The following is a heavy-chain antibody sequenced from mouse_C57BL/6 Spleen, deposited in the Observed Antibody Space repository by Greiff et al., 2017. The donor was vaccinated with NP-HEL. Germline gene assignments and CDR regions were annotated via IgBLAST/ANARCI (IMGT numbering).Heavy chain of an antibody. CDR3: ARDSGSSPYYFDY. Sequence: QVQLQQPGAELVRPGTSVKLSSKASGYTFTSYWMHWVKQRPGQGLEWIGVIDPSDSYTNYNQKFKGKATLTVDTSSSTAYMQLSSLTSEDSAVYYCARDSGSSPYYFDYWGQGTTLTVSS. D-gene: IGHD1-1*01. CDR2: IDPSDSYT. CDR1: GYTFTSYW. V-gene: IGHV1-59*01. J-gene: IGHJ2*01.